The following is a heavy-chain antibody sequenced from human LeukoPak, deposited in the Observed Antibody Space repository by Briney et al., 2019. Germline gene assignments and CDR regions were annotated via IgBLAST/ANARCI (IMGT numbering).Heavy chain of an antibody. Sequence: SETLSLTCTVSGGSISSYYWSWIRQPPGKGLEWIGYIYYSGSTNYNPSLKSRVTISVDTSKNQFSLKLSSVTAADTAVYYCARANPYCSGGSCYPYYYYYYMDVWGKGTTVTVSS. V-gene: IGHV4-59*01. CDR1: GGSISSYY. J-gene: IGHJ6*03. CDR2: IYYSGST. CDR3: ARANPYCSGGSCYPYYYYYYMDV. D-gene: IGHD2-15*01.